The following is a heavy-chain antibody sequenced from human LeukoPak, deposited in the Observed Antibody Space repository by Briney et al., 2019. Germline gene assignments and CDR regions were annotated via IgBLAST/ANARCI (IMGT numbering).Heavy chain of an antibody. CDR2: IYYSGST. J-gene: IGHJ5*02. V-gene: IGHV4-59*01. CDR3: ARDLSLTTVAKWFDP. D-gene: IGHD4-11*01. CDR1: GGSISSYY. Sequence: SETLSLTCTVSGGSISSYYWSWIRQPPGKGLEWIGYIYYSGSTNYNPSLKGRVTISLDTSKNQFSLKLSSVTAADSAVYYCARDLSLTTVAKWFDPWGQGTLVTVSS.